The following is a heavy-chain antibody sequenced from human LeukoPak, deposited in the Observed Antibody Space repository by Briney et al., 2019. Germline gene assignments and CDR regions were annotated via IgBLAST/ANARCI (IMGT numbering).Heavy chain of an antibody. V-gene: IGHV3-7*01. D-gene: IGHD3/OR15-3a*01. CDR3: ARGDWNFDY. Sequence: GGSLRLSCAASAFTFSNYWMSWVRQAPGKGLEWVANIKEDGSEINYVDSVKGRFTISRDNAKNSLYLQMNSLRAEDTAVYYCARGDWNFDYWGQGTLVTVSS. CDR2: IKEDGSEI. CDR1: AFTFSNYW. J-gene: IGHJ4*02.